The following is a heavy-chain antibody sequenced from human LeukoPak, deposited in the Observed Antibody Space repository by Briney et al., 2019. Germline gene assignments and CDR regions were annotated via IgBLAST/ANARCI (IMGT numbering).Heavy chain of an antibody. CDR3: AGSSIRKYNWFDP. J-gene: IGHJ5*02. CDR2: IYYSGST. CDR1: GGSISSYY. Sequence: PSETLSLTCTVSGGSISSYYWSWIRQPPGKGLEWIGYIYYSGSTNYNPSLKSRVTISVDTSKNQFSLKLSSVTAADTAVYYCAGSSIRKYNWFDPWGQGTLVTVSS. V-gene: IGHV4-59*08.